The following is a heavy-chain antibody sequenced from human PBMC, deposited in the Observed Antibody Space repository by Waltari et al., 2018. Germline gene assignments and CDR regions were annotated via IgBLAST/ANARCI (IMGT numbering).Heavy chain of an antibody. CDR3: ARGSKFDY. CDR2: IYYSGST. V-gene: IGHV4-59*01. J-gene: IGHJ4*02. CDR1: GCSISSYY. Sequence: QVQLQESGPGLVKPSETLSLTCTVSGCSISSYYWSWIRQPPGKGLEWIGYIYYSGSTNYNPSLKSRVTISVDTSKNQFSLKLSSVTAADTAVYYCARGSKFDYWGQGTLVTVSS.